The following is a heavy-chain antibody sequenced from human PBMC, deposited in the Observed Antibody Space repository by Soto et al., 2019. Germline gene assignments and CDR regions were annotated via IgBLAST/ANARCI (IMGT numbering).Heavy chain of an antibody. CDR2: IYWDDAK. CDR1: GFSLTTSGVG. D-gene: IGHD4-17*01. CDR3: AHRTTTVTWWFDP. Sequence: QITLKESGPTLVKPTQTLTLTCTFSGFSLTTSGVGVGWIRQPPGKALEWLALIYWDDAKRYSPSLTSRLTSTKATSKNQVVLTMTNMYPEDRATYFCAHRTTTVTWWFDPWGQGTLVTVSS. J-gene: IGHJ5*02. V-gene: IGHV2-5*02.